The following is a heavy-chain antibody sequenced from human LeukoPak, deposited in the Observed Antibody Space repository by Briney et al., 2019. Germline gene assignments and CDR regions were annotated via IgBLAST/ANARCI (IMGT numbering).Heavy chain of an antibody. CDR1: GYTFTGYY. V-gene: IGHV1-2*02. CDR3: ARVRTYSSSSLKWFDP. CDR2: INPNSGGT. D-gene: IGHD6-6*01. J-gene: IGHJ5*02. Sequence: ASVKVSCKASGYTFTGYYMHWVRRAPGQGLEWMGWINPNSGGTNYAQKFQGRVTMTRDTSISTAYMELSRLRSDDTAVYYCARVRTYSSSSLKWFDPWGQGTLVTVSS.